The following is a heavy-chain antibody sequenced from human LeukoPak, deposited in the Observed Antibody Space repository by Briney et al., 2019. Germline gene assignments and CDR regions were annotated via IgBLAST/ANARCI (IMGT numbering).Heavy chain of an antibody. V-gene: IGHV3-21*01. CDR2: ISSSSSYI. Sequence: GGSLRLSRAASGFTFSRYSMNWVRQAPGKGLEWVSSISSSSSYIYYADSVKGRFTISRDNAKNSLYLQMNSLRAEDTAVYYCARDPGYYDSSGYYVDYWGQGTLVTVSS. CDR3: ARDPGYYDSSGYYVDY. CDR1: GFTFSRYS. D-gene: IGHD3-22*01. J-gene: IGHJ4*02.